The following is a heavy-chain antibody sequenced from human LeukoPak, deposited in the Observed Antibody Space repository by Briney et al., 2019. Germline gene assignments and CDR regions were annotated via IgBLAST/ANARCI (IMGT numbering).Heavy chain of an antibody. CDR1: EDTFTYYH. J-gene: IGHJ4*02. CDR2: VYATGGTT. Sequence: ASVKVSCKASEDTFTYYHIHWVRQAPGQGVEWMGAVYATGGTTINTQNFQGRVTMARDTSTGTVYMELSSLRFEDTAMYYCATEAPRSYYFDYWGQGILVTVSS. V-gene: IGHV1-46*01. CDR3: ATEAPRSYYFDY.